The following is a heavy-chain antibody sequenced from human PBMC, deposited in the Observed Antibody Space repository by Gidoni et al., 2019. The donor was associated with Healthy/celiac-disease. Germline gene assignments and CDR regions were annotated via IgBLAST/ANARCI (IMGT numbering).Heavy chain of an antibody. CDR3: AVIVVVIATQTERHY. CDR1: GFTFSSYS. CDR2: ISSSSSTI. J-gene: IGHJ4*02. D-gene: IGHD2-21*01. V-gene: IGHV3-48*02. Sequence: EVQLVESGGGLVQPGGSPRLSCAASGFTFSSYSMNWVRQAPGKGLEWVSYISSSSSTIYYADSVKGRFTISRDNAKNSLYLQMNSLRDEDTAVYYCAVIVVVIATQTERHYWGQGTLVTVSS.